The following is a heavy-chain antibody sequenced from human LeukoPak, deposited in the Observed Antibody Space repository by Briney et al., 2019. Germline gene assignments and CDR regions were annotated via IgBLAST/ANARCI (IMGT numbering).Heavy chain of an antibody. V-gene: IGHV3-30-3*01. Sequence: RGSLRLSCAASGFTFRSYAMHWVRQAPGKGLEWVAVISYDGSNKYYADSVKGRFTISRDNSKNTLYLQMNSLRAEDTAVYYCARGSRVVVAAPGYWGQGTLVTVSS. CDR1: GFTFRSYA. CDR2: ISYDGSNK. J-gene: IGHJ4*02. D-gene: IGHD2-15*01. CDR3: ARGSRVVVAAPGY.